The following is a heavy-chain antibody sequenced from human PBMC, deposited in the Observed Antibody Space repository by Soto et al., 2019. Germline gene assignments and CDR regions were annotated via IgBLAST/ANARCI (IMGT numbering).Heavy chain of an antibody. J-gene: IGHJ3*02. D-gene: IGHD1-20*01. CDR2: IYYSGST. CDR1: GGSISSGGYY. V-gene: IGHV4-31*03. CDR3: ARERARITGTSGHAFDI. Sequence: LSETLSLTCTVSGGSISSGGYYWSWIRQHPGKGLEWIGYIYYSGSTYYNPSLKSRVTISVDTSKNQFSLKLSSVTAADTAVYYCARERARITGTSGHAFDIWGQGTMVTVSS.